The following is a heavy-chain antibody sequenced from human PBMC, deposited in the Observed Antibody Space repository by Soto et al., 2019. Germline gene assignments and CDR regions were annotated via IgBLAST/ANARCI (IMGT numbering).Heavy chain of an antibody. V-gene: IGHV3-23*01. Sequence: GGSMRLSCAASGFIISSYAMSWVRQAPGKWLAWVSAISSSGGSTYYADSVKGRFTISRDNSKNTLYLKMDSLRAEDTAVYYCAKGPTLFGVVITYSYYDAMEDCGQGTTVTVSS. J-gene: IGHJ6*02. CDR3: AKGPTLFGVVITYSYYDAMED. CDR2: ISSSGGST. D-gene: IGHD3-3*01. CDR1: GFIISSYA.